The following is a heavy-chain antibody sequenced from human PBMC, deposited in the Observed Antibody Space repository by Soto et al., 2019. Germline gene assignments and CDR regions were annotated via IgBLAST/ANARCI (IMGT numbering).Heavy chain of an antibody. D-gene: IGHD3-16*01. Sequence: GGSLRLSCAASGFTFSSYGMSWVRQAPGKGLEWVSGISGIGSSTHYADSVKGRFTISRDDSKNTLYLQMNSLSAEDTAVYYCAKDRRTFSSFDYWGQGTLVTVSS. CDR2: ISGIGSST. V-gene: IGHV3-23*01. J-gene: IGHJ4*02. CDR1: GFTFSSYG. CDR3: AKDRRTFSSFDY.